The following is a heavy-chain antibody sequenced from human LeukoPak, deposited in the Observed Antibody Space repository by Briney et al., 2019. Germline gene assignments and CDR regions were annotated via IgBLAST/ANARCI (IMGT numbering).Heavy chain of an antibody. CDR2: ISGNGGST. CDR3: ARVKYNDFWSGYSPPDY. V-gene: IGHV3-64*02. D-gene: IGHD3-3*01. CDR1: GFTFSTNA. J-gene: IGHJ4*02. Sequence: PGGSLRLSCEASGFTFSTNAIHRVRQAPGQGLQYVSAISGNGGSTYYADSVKDRFTISRDNSKNTVYLQMGSLRAEDMAVYYCARVKYNDFWSGYSPPDYWGQGTLVTVSS.